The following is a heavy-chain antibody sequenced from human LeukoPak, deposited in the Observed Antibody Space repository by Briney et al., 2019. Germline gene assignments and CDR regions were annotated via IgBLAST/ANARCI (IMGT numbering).Heavy chain of an antibody. CDR2: INPSGGST. CDR1: GYTFTSYY. Sequence: ASVKVSCKASGYTFTSYYMHWVRQASGQGLEWMGIINPSGGSTSYAQKFQGRVTMTRDTSTSTVYMELSSLRSEDTAVYYCARDRYYGSGSYYLDYWGQGTLVTVSS. V-gene: IGHV1-46*01. D-gene: IGHD3-10*01. CDR3: ARDRYYGSGSYYLDY. J-gene: IGHJ4*02.